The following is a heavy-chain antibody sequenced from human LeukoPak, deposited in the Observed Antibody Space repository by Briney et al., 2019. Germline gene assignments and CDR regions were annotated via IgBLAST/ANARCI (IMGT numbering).Heavy chain of an antibody. CDR2: IWYDGSNK. V-gene: IGHV3-33*01. D-gene: IGHD3-16*02. CDR3: ARDLV. J-gene: IGHJ4*02. Sequence: GRSLRLTCAASGFTFSSYGMHWVRQAPGRGLEWVAVIWYDGSNKYYADSVKGRFTISRDNAKNSLYLQMNSLRAEDTAVYYCARDLVWGQGTLVTVSS. CDR1: GFTFSSYG.